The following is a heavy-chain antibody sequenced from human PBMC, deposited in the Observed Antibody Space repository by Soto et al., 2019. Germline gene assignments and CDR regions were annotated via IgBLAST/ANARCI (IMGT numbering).Heavy chain of an antibody. J-gene: IGHJ6*02. CDR2: IYHSGST. D-gene: IGHD4-17*01. Sequence: TSETLSLTCAVSGGSISSSNWWSWVRQPPGKGLEWIGEIYHSGSTNYNPSLKSRVTISVDKSKNQFSLKLSSVTAADTAVYYCARDLRDYGDTWGYYGMDVWGQGTTVTVSS. V-gene: IGHV4-4*02. CDR3: ARDLRDYGDTWGYYGMDV. CDR1: GGSISSSNW.